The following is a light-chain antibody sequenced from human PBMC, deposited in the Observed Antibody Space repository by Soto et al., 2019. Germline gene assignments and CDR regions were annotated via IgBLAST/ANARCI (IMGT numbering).Light chain of an antibody. CDR2: GAS. J-gene: IGKJ1*01. V-gene: IGKV3-15*01. CDR3: QQYNNWPVT. CDR1: QSVSSN. Sequence: EIVMTQSPATLSVSPGERATLSCRASQSVSSNLAWYQQKPGQAPRLLIYGASTRATAIPARFSGSGSGTEFTLTISSLQSAYFAVYYCQQYNNWPVTFGQGTKVEI.